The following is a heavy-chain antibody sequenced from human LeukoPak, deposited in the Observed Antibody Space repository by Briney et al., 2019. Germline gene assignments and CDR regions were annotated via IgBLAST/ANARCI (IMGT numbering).Heavy chain of an antibody. J-gene: IGHJ3*01. CDR3: AKAGVRYFDSSGLYAFDF. CDR1: GGSISSGGYS. V-gene: IGHV4-30-2*03. D-gene: IGHD3-22*01. Sequence: SETLSLTCAVSGGSISSGGYSWSWIRQPPGKGLEWIGTIYCGSTYHNTSLKSRITMSVDTSRNQFSLKLSSVDAADTAVYYCAKAGVRYFDSSGLYAFDFWGQGTTVTVSS. CDR2: IYCGST.